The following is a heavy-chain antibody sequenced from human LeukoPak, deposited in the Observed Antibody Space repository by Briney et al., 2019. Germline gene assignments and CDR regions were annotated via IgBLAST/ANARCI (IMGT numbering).Heavy chain of an antibody. Sequence: GGSLRLSCAASGFTFTSHWMHWVRQGPGKGLVWVSQINTDGSIAFYADPVKGRFTISRDNAKNTLYLQMNSLRAEDTAIYYCARDRTPDTLDYWGQGTPVTVSS. V-gene: IGHV3-74*01. D-gene: IGHD2-15*01. J-gene: IGHJ4*02. CDR2: INTDGSIA. CDR1: GFTFTSHW. CDR3: ARDRTPDTLDY.